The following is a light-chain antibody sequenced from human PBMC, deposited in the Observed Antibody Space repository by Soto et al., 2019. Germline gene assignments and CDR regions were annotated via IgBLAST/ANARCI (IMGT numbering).Light chain of an antibody. CDR1: GSDIGYFNY. J-gene: IGLJ1*01. CDR3: HSYTITNAWV. CDR2: EVD. V-gene: IGLV2-14*01. Sequence: QSVLTQPASVSGSPGQSITISCTGTGSDIGYFNYVSWYQQQPGKAPKLMIYEVDNRPSGVSIRFSGSKSGSTASLTISGLQAEDEADYYCHSYTITNAWVFGTGTKVTVL.